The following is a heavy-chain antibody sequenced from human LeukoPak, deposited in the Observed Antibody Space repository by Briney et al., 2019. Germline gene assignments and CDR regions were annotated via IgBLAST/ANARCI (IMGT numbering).Heavy chain of an antibody. D-gene: IGHD2-2*01. CDR1: GFTFSNYY. J-gene: IGHJ5*02. V-gene: IGHV3-21*01. CDR3: AAIRYCSSTSCYLP. Sequence: PGGSLRLSCAASGFTFSNYYMNWVRQAPGKGLEWVSSISSSSSYIYYADSVKGRFTISRDNAKNSLYLQMNSPRAEDTAVYYCAAIRYCSSTSCYLPWGQGTLVTVSS. CDR2: ISSSSSYI.